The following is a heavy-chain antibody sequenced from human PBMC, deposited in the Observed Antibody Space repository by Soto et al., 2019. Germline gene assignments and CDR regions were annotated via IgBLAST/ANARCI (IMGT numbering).Heavy chain of an antibody. CDR1: GFTFSSYS. J-gene: IGHJ4*02. V-gene: IGHV3-21*01. CDR3: ARELGGYGDYGHFNFDY. Sequence: GSLRLSCAASGFTFSSYSMNWVRQAPGKGLEWVSSISSSSSYIYYADSVKGRFTISRDNAKNSLYLQMNSLRAEDTAVYYCARELGGYGDYGHFNFDYWGQGTLVTVSS. CDR2: ISSSSSYI. D-gene: IGHD4-17*01.